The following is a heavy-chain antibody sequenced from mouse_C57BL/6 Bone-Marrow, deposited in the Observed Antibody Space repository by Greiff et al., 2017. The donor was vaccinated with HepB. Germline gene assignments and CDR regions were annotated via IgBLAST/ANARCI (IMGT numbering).Heavy chain of an antibody. Sequence: EVKLVDSGGGLVQPGGSLKLSCAASGFTFSDYYMYWVRQTPEKRLEWVAYISNGGGSTYYPDTVKGRFTISRDNAKNTLYLQMSRLKSEDTAMYYCARAYYYAMDYWGQGTSVTVSS. CDR1: GFTFSDYY. CDR3: ARAYYYAMDY. CDR2: ISNGGGST. V-gene: IGHV5-12*01. J-gene: IGHJ4*01.